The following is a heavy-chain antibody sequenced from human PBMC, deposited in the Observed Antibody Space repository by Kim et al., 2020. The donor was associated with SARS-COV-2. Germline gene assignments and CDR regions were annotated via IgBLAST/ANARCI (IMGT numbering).Heavy chain of an antibody. Sequence: GGSLRLSCAASGFTFSSYGMHWVRQAPGKGLEWVAVISYDGSNKYYADSVKGRFTISRANSKNTLYLQMNSLRAEDTAVYYCAKDVGYSYGYYYYYYGMDVWGQGTTVTVSS. CDR1: GFTFSSYG. D-gene: IGHD5-18*01. CDR2: ISYDGSNK. J-gene: IGHJ6*02. V-gene: IGHV3-30*18. CDR3: AKDVGYSYGYYYYYYGMDV.